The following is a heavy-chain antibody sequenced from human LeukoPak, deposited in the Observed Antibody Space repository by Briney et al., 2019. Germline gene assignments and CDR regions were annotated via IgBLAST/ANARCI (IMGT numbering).Heavy chain of an antibody. CDR2: IYPGDSDT. D-gene: IGHD3-10*01. V-gene: IGHV5-51*01. J-gene: IGHJ4*02. CDR1: GSNFTTYW. CDR3: ARPGSGTIGIDY. Sequence: GGSLEISCQGSGSNFTTYWIGWVRQLPGKGLEGMGIIYPGDSDTRYSPSFQGQVTISADRSISTAYLQWTSLKASDTAMYYCARPGSGTIGIDYWGQGTLVTVSS.